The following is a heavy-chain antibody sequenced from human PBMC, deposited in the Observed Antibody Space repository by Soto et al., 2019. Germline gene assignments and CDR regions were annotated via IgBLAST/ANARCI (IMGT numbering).Heavy chain of an antibody. CDR3: ASYLEQSGAFDY. D-gene: IGHD3-10*01. J-gene: IGHJ4*02. CDR1: VGSISSCDYY. CDR2: IYYSGST. Sequence: SETLSLTCTVSVGSISSCDYYWSWIRHPPGKGLEWSGYIYYSGSTYYNPSLKSRVTISADKSISTAYLQWSSLKASDTAMYYCASYLEQSGAFDYWGQGTLVTVSS. V-gene: IGHV4-30-4*01.